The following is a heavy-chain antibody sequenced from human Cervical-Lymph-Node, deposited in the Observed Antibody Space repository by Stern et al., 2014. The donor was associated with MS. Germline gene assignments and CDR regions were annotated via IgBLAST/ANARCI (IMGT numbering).Heavy chain of an antibody. J-gene: IGHJ5*02. CDR3: ARDPSCRSTSCYPRGWFDP. CDR1: GGPISSYY. V-gene: IGHV4-4*07. Sequence: QVQLQESGPRLVKPSETLSLTCTVSGGPISSYYWTWIRQPAGKGLEWIGRIFSNGYTVYNPSPKGRVTMSVDTSKNQLSLKLTSVTAADTAVYYCARDPSCRSTSCYPRGWFDPWGQGALVTVSS. D-gene: IGHD2-2*01. CDR2: IFSNGYT.